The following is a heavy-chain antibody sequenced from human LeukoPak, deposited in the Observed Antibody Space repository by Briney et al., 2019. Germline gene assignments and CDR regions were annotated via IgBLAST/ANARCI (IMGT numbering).Heavy chain of an antibody. D-gene: IGHD6-13*01. CDR2: ISYDGSNK. CDR1: GFTFSSYG. J-gene: IGHJ6*02. Sequence: GGSLRLSCAASGFTFSSYGMHWVRQAPGKGLEWVAVISYDGSNKYYADSVKGRSTISRDNSKNTLYLQMNSLRAEDTAVYYCAKDGEEYSSSWYYYYYGMDVWGQGTTVTVSS. CDR3: AKDGEEYSSSWYYYYYGMDV. V-gene: IGHV3-30*18.